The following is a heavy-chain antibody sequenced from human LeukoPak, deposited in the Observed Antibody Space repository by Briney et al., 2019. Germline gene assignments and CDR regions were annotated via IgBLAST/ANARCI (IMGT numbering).Heavy chain of an antibody. D-gene: IGHD2-21*02. V-gene: IGHV1-46*01. Sequence: ALAKVSCKASGYTFTSYYMHWVRQAPGQGLEWMGIINPSGGSTSYAQKFQGRVTMTRDTSTSTVYMELSSLRSEDTAVYYCAREGFGGDCVYWGQGTLVTVSS. CDR2: INPSGGST. CDR3: AREGFGGDCVY. J-gene: IGHJ4*02. CDR1: GYTFTSYY.